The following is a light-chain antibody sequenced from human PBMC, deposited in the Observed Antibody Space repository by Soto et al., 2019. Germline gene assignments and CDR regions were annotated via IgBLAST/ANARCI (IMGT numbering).Light chain of an antibody. V-gene: IGLV1-44*01. CDR1: ISNIGSNT. J-gene: IGLJ2*01. CDR2: SYN. Sequence: QSVLTQPPSASGTPGQRVTISCSGSISNIGSNTVSWFQQLPGAAPKLLIHSYNQRPSGVPDRFSGSKSGTSASLAISGLQSEDEADYFCAALDNSLNAVVFGGGTKLTVL. CDR3: AALDNSLNAVV.